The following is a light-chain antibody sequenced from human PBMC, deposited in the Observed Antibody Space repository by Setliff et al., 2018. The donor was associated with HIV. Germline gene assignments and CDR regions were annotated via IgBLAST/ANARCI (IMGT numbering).Light chain of an antibody. CDR3: HQYYSIPWT. CDR2: TAS. V-gene: IGKV1-NL1*01. J-gene: IGKJ1*01. Sequence: DIQMTQSPSSLSASVGDRVIITCRASQGIGNYLAWFQQKPGKAPNLLIYTASRLESGVPSRFSGSGSGTDYTLTIYNLQPEDFATYYCHQYYSIPWTFGQGTKVDIK. CDR1: QGIGNY.